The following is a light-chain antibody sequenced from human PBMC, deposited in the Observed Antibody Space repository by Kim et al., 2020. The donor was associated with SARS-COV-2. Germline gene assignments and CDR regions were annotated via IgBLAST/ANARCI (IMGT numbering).Light chain of an antibody. Sequence: QSALTQPASVSGSPAQSITISCTGTSSDVGVYNYVSWYQQHPGKAPKLMIYDVSNRPSGVSNRFSGSKSGNTASLTISGLQAEDEADYYCSSYTSSSTLGVFGGGTKLTVL. CDR1: SSDVGVYNY. J-gene: IGLJ2*01. CDR2: DVS. CDR3: SSYTSSSTLGV. V-gene: IGLV2-14*03.